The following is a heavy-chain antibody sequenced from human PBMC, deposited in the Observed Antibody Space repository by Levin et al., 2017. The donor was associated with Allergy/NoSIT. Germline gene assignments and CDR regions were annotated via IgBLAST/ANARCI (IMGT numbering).Heavy chain of an antibody. V-gene: IGHV3-74*01. CDR3: AGEGASY. CDR1: GFTFSSYW. J-gene: IGHJ4*02. D-gene: IGHD1-26*01. Sequence: GESLKISCAASGFTFSSYWMHWVRQAPGKGLVWVSGISRDGSDIQYADSVKGRFTVSRDNARNTVYLQMNSLRAEDTAVYYCAGEGASYWGQGTPVTVSS. CDR2: ISRDGSDI.